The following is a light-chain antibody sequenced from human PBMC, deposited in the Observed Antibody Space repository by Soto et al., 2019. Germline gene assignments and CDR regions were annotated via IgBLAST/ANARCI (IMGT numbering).Light chain of an antibody. CDR2: NAS. Sequence: IVLTQSPATLSLSPVVRATLSCRASQRVSSYLAWYQQRPGQARRLPIYNASNRATGIAARFSGRGSETDFTLTISSLEPEDFADYYCQQRSAWPPFTLGQGSKVDSK. J-gene: IGKJ3*01. CDR3: QQRSAWPPFT. V-gene: IGKV3-11*01. CDR1: QRVSSY.